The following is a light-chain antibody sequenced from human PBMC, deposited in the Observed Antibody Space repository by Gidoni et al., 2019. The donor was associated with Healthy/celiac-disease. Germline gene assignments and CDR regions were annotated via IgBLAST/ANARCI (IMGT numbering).Light chain of an antibody. J-gene: IGKJ2*01. CDR1: QSVSSN. CDR3: QQYNNWPPYT. Sequence: EIVMTQSPATLSVSPGERATLSCRASQSVSSNFAWYQQKPGQAPRLLIYGASTRPTGIPARFSGSGSGTAFTLTIISLQSEDFAVYYCQQYNNWPPYTFGQGTQLEIK. CDR2: GAS. V-gene: IGKV3-15*01.